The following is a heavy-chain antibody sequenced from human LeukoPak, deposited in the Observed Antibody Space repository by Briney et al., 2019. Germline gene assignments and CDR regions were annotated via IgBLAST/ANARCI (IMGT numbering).Heavy chain of an antibody. Sequence: GGSLRLSCAASGFSFANSVISWIRQAPGKGPEWVSAISGSGDRTDYADSVRCRFTISRDNSKSTLYLQMNSLRVEDTAIYYCAIREPIGYWGQGSLVTVSP. CDR1: GFSFANSV. D-gene: IGHD6-13*01. CDR2: ISGSGDRT. J-gene: IGHJ4*02. V-gene: IGHV3-23*01. CDR3: AIREPIGY.